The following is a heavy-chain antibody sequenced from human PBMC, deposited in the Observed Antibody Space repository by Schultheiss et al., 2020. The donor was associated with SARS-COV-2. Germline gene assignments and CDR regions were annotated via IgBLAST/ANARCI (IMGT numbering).Heavy chain of an antibody. J-gene: IGHJ4*02. CDR3: ARAPSSSPYFDY. CDR1: GYSFTSYW. Sequence: GESLKISCKGSGYSFTSYWISWVRQMPGKGLEWMGRIDPSDSYSNYSPSFQGHVTISADKSISTAYLQWSSLKASDTAIYYCARAPSSSPYFDYWGQGTLVTVSS. D-gene: IGHD6-6*01. CDR2: IDPSDSYS. V-gene: IGHV5-10-1*01.